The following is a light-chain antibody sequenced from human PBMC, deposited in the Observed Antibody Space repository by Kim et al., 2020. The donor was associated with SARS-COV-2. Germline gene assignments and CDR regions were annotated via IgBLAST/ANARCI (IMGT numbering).Light chain of an antibody. V-gene: IGKV1-33*01. J-gene: IGKJ2*01. CDR3: QHFDSLPYT. CDR2: DAS. Sequence: SASVGDRVTIPCQASQDIRNFLNWFQHKPGKAPKLLIYDASTLGAGVPSRFSGSGSGTDFTFTIISLQPEDIATYYCQHFDSLPYTFGQGTKLEI. CDR1: QDIRNF.